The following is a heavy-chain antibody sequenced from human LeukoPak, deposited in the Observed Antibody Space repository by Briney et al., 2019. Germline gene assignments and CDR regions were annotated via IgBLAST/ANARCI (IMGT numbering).Heavy chain of an antibody. J-gene: IGHJ6*03. CDR2: ISSSGSTI. D-gene: IGHD3-22*01. Sequence: GGSLRLSXAASAFTFSSYEMNWVRQAPGKGLEWVSYISSSGSTIYYADSVKGRFTISRDNAKNSLYLQMNSLRAEDTAVYYCARRYDRFYWYMDVWGKGTTVTVSS. V-gene: IGHV3-48*03. CDR3: ARRYDRFYWYMDV. CDR1: AFTFSSYE.